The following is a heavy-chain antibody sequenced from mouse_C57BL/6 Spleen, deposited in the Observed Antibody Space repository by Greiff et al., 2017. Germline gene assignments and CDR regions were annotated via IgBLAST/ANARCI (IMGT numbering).Heavy chain of an antibody. J-gene: IGHJ2*01. Sequence: QVQLQQSGPELVKPGASVKISCKASGYAFSSSWMNWVKQRPGKGLEWIGRIYPGDGDTNYNGKFKGKATLTADKSSSTAYMQLSSLTSEDSAVYFCARGGDYDYYFDYWGQGTTLTVSS. CDR3: ARGGDYDYYFDY. CDR2: IYPGDGDT. V-gene: IGHV1-82*01. CDR1: GYAFSSSW. D-gene: IGHD2-4*01.